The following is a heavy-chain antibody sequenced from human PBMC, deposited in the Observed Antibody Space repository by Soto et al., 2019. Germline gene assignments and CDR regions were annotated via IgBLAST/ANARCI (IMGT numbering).Heavy chain of an antibody. Sequence: KPXGPLRLSCAAAGFTLSDYYTSWIRQAPGKGLEWVSYISSSGSTIYYADSVRGRFTISRDNAKNSLYLQMNSLRAEDTAVYYCARGYSSSWYLDYWGQGTLVTVSS. J-gene: IGHJ4*02. CDR2: ISSSGSTI. V-gene: IGHV3-11*01. CDR3: ARGYSSSWYLDY. D-gene: IGHD6-13*01. CDR1: GFTLSDYY.